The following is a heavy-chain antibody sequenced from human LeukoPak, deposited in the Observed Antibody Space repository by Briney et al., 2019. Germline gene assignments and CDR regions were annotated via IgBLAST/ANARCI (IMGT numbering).Heavy chain of an antibody. J-gene: IGHJ4*02. Sequence: GGSLRLSCAASGFTFSDYSMNCVRQAPGKGLEWISYVGISSGNTKYADSVKGRFTISGDSARNSLYLQMSSLRVEDTAVYYCARDHNYAFDNWGQGTLVTVSS. CDR1: GFTFSDYS. V-gene: IGHV3-48*04. D-gene: IGHD1-1*01. CDR3: ARDHNYAFDN. CDR2: VGISSGNT.